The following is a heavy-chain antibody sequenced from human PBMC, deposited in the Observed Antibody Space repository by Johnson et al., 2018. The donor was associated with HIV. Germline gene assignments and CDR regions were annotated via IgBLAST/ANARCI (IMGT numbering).Heavy chain of an antibody. V-gene: IGHV3-33*08. CDR1: GFTFDDYG. CDR2: IWYDGSNK. CDR3: ARDMCSGGSCYAFDI. Sequence: QVQLVESGGGLVKPGGSLRLSCVASGFTFDDYGMSWVRQAPGKGLEWVAVIWYDGSNKYYADSVKGRFTISRDNSKNTLYLQMNSLRAEDTAVYYCARDMCSGGSCYAFDIWGQGTMVTVSS. J-gene: IGHJ3*02. D-gene: IGHD2-15*01.